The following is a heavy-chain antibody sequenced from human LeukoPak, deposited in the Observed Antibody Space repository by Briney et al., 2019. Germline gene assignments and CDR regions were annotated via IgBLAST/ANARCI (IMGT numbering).Heavy chain of an antibody. J-gene: IGHJ4*02. CDR2: ISGSGGST. V-gene: IGHV3-23*01. CDR3: ARDGSGRVPEMSAPDY. Sequence: GGSLRLSCAASRFTFSSYAMSWVRQAPGKGLEWVSTISGSGGSTYYADSVKGRFTISRDNAKNSLYLQMNSLRAEDTAVYYCARDGSGRVPEMSAPDYWGQGTLVTVSS. D-gene: IGHD3-10*01. CDR1: RFTFSSYA.